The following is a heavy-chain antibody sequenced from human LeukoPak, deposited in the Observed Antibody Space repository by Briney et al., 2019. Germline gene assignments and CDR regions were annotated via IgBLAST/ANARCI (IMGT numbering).Heavy chain of an antibody. J-gene: IGHJ4*02. CDR3: AKDGYCSSTSCYWSY. CDR2: ISGAGDST. D-gene: IGHD2-2*03. CDR1: GFTFSRYA. Sequence: PGGSLRLSCAASGFTFSRYAMSWVRQAPGRGLEWVSGISGAGDSTSYADSVKGRFTISRDNSKNTLYLQMNSLRAEDTAVYYCAKDGYCSSTSCYWSYWGQGTLVTVSP. V-gene: IGHV3-23*01.